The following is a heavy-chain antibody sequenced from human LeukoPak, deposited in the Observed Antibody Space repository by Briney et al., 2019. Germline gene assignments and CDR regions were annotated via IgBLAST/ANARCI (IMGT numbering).Heavy chain of an antibody. Sequence: SESLSLTCAVYGVSFSGYYWSWMRQPPGKGLEWIAYISDIGSINYNPSLKSRVTISLDTSKNQFSLKLSSVTAADTAVYYCAGHHPRNTVDFWGQGTLVTVSS. J-gene: IGHJ4*02. CDR1: GVSFSGYY. CDR3: AGHHPRNTVDF. CDR2: ISDIGSI. D-gene: IGHD2/OR15-2a*01. V-gene: IGHV4-59*08.